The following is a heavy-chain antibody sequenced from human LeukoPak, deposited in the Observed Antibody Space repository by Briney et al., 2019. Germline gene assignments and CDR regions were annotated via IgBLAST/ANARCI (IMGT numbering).Heavy chain of an antibody. CDR1: GFTFSDYW. D-gene: IGHD5-24*01. CDR2: TNRFGCEI. CDR3: ARDEI. V-gene: IGHV3-7*01. J-gene: IGHJ4*02. Sequence: GGSLRLSCAASGFTFSDYWMSWVRQAPGRGPEWVAYTNRFGCEILYVESVKGRFTISRDNAKNSLYLQMNSLTVEDTAVYYCARDEIWGQGTLVTVSS.